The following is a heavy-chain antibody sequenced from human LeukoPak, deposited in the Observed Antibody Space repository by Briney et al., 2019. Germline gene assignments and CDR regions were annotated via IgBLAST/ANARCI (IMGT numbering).Heavy chain of an antibody. CDR3: ARAQGGAMAHYYYGMDV. J-gene: IGHJ6*02. V-gene: IGHV1-18*01. Sequence: GASVKVSCKASGYTFTSYGISWVRQAPGQGLEWMGWISAYNGNTNYAQKLQGSVTMTTDTSTSTAYMELRSLRSDDTAVYYCARAQGGAMAHYYYGMDVWGQGTTVTVSS. D-gene: IGHD5-18*01. CDR1: GYTFTSYG. CDR2: ISAYNGNT.